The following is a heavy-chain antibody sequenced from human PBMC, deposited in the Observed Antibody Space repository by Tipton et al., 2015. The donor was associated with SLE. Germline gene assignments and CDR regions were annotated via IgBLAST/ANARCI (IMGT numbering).Heavy chain of an antibody. CDR3: ARAVRGWDEATFDY. V-gene: IGHV3-20*04. J-gene: IGHJ4*02. Sequence: GSLRLSCAASGFSVSDNYMSWVRQAPGKGLEWVSGINWNGGSTGYADSVKGRFTISRDNAKNSLYLQMNSLRVEDTALYYCARAVRGWDEATFDYWGQGKLVTVSS. CDR2: INWNGGST. CDR1: GFSVSDNY. D-gene: IGHD6-19*01.